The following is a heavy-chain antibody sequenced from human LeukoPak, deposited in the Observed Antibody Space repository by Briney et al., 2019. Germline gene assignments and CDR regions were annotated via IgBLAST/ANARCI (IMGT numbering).Heavy chain of an antibody. D-gene: IGHD6-19*01. CDR3: AKAIHSSASGVVDY. CDR2: ILYEGSNK. Sequence: GGSVRLSWAASGFNLSIYAVHWVRPPPGEGRGWVTFILYEGSNKYYADSVKGRFTISRDNSKTTLYLQMSRLRAEDTAVYYCAKAIHSSASGVVDYWGQGTLVTVSS. J-gene: IGHJ4*02. V-gene: IGHV3-30*02. CDR1: GFNLSIYA.